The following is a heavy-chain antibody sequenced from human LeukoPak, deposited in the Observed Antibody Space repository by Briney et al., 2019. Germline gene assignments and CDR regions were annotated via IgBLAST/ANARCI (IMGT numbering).Heavy chain of an antibody. J-gene: IGHJ3*02. Sequence: GGSLRLSCAASGFTFSSYWMHWVRQAPGRGLVRVSRINIDGSTTGYADSVKGRFTISRDNAKNTLYLQMNSLRAEDTALYYCAKGDSSGWYVSAFDIWGQGTMVTVSS. V-gene: IGHV3-74*01. CDR2: INIDGSTT. CDR3: AKGDSSGWYVSAFDI. CDR1: GFTFSSYW. D-gene: IGHD6-19*01.